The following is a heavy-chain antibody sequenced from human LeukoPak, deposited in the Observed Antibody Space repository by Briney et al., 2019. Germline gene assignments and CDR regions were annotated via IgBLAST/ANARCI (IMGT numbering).Heavy chain of an antibody. CDR3: ARGSPYSSGWPLDAFDI. CDR2: IYYSGST. V-gene: IGHV4-59*01. Sequence: SETLSLTCTVSGGSISSYYWSWIRQPPGKGLEWIGYIYYSGSTNYNPSLKSRVTISVDTSKNQFSLKLSSVTAADTAVYYCARGSPYSSGWPLDAFDIWGQGTMVTVSP. CDR1: GGSISSYY. D-gene: IGHD6-19*01. J-gene: IGHJ3*02.